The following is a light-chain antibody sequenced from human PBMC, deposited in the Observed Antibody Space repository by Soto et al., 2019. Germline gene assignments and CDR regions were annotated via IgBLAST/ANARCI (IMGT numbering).Light chain of an antibody. J-gene: IGLJ3*02. V-gene: IGLV1-44*01. CDR1: SSNIGSNS. Sequence: QSVLTQPSSASGTPGQRVTIFCSGGSSNIGSNSVNWYQQRPGTAPKLLIYRDNQRPPGVPDRFSGSKSGTSASLAISGLQSEDEADYYCAAWADTLTGFWVFGGGTKLTVL. CDR2: RDN. CDR3: AAWADTLTGFWV.